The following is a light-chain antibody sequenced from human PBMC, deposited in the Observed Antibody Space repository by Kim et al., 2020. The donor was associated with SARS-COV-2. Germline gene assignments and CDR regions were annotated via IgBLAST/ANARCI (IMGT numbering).Light chain of an antibody. CDR3: QAWDSSTVV. V-gene: IGLV3-1*01. J-gene: IGLJ2*01. Sequence: VSPGQTARITCSGDKLGDKYACWYQQKPGQSPVLVIYQDSKRPSGIPERFSGSNSGNTATLTISGTQAMDEADYYCQAWDSSTVVFGGGTKLTVL. CDR1: KLGDKY. CDR2: QDS.